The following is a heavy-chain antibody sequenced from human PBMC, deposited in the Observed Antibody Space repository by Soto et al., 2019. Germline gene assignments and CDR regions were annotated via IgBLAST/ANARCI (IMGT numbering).Heavy chain of an antibody. CDR1: GGSVNTAPYS. CDR3: ARDHHSFYDTSGYYPYFDY. J-gene: IGHJ4*02. V-gene: IGHV4-61*01. CDR2: IYYSGST. Sequence: PSETLSLTCTVSGGSVNTAPYSWSWLRQPPGKGLEWIGHIYYSGSTNYNPSLKSRVSISLDRSKNQFSLNLSSVTAADTAVYFCARDHHSFYDTSGYYPYFDYWGQGTLVTVSS. D-gene: IGHD3-22*01.